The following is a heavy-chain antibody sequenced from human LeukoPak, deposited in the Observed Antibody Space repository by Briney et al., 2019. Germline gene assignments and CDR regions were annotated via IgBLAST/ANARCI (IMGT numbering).Heavy chain of an antibody. J-gene: IGHJ4*02. V-gene: IGHV4-31*03. CDR1: GGSISSGGYY. CDR2: INNRGTT. D-gene: IGHD5-12*01. Sequence: SQTLSLTCTVSGGSISSGGYYWSWIRQHPGKGLEWIGEINNRGTTNYSPSLRGRATISVDTSKNQFSLRLTSVTAADTAMYYCARVPLWWLTPFDFWGQGTLAAVSS. CDR3: ARVPLWWLTPFDF.